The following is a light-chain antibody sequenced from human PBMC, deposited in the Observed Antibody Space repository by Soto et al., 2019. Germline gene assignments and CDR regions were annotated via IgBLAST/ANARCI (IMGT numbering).Light chain of an antibody. Sequence: QSVLTQPPSVSGAPGQRVTISCTGSSSNIGAGYDVNWYQQLPGTAPKLLIFGDSNRPSGVPDQFSGSKSGTSASLAITGLQADDEADYYCQSYDSRLSGSDVFGAGTKLTVL. CDR3: QSYDSRLSGSDV. CDR2: GDS. J-gene: IGLJ1*01. CDR1: SSNIGAGYD. V-gene: IGLV1-40*01.